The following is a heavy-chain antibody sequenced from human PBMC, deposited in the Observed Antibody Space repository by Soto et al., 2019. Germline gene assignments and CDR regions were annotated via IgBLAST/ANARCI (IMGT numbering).Heavy chain of an antibody. J-gene: IGHJ5*02. CDR1: GFTFSSYG. Sequence: PGGSLRLSCAASGFTFSSYGMHWVRQAPGKGLEWVAVISYDGSNKYYADSVKGRFTISRDNSKNALYLQMNSLRAEDTAVYYCARDTSLQYSSSSYNWSDPWGQGTLVTVSS. V-gene: IGHV3-30*03. CDR2: ISYDGSNK. CDR3: ARDTSLQYSSSSYNWSDP. D-gene: IGHD6-6*01.